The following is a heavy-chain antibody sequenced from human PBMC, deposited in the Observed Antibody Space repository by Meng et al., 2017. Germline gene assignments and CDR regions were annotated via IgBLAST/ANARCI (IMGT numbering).Heavy chain of an antibody. CDR3: AHSYGSNFDY. Sequence: FKESAPTLLKPTQTSPVTCTFSALSISTSGVGVSWIRQPPGKAHEWLALIYWDDDKRYSPSLKSRLTITKDTSKNQVVLTRTNMDPVDTATYYCAHSYGSNFDYWGQGTLVTVSS. D-gene: IGHD3-10*01. J-gene: IGHJ4*02. V-gene: IGHV2-5*02. CDR1: ALSISTSGVG. CDR2: IYWDDDK.